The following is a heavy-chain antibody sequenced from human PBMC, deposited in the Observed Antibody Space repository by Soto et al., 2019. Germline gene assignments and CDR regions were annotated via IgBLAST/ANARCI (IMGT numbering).Heavy chain of an antibody. CDR1: GFTFSSYA. J-gene: IGHJ5*02. Sequence: EVQLLESGGGLVQPGGSLRLSCAASGFTFSSYAMSWVRQAPGKGLEWVSAISGSGGSTYYADSVKGRFTISRDNSKNTLYLQMNSLRAEDTAVHYCAGHYDILTGYSPPYNWFDPWGQGTLVTVSS. CDR2: ISGSGGST. D-gene: IGHD3-9*01. CDR3: AGHYDILTGYSPPYNWFDP. V-gene: IGHV3-23*01.